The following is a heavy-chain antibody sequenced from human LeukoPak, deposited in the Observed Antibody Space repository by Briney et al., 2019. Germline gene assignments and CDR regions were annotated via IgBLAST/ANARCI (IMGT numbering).Heavy chain of an antibody. Sequence: SVKVSCKASGYTFTGYYMHWVRQAPGQGLEWMGGTIPIFGTAHYAQKFQGRVTITADKFMNTTYMELSSLRSEDTAVYYCAATYQGGYSYEGSPYYFDSWGQGTLVTVSS. V-gene: IGHV1-69*06. J-gene: IGHJ4*02. CDR2: TIPIFGTA. D-gene: IGHD5-18*01. CDR3: AATYQGGYSYEGSPYYFDS. CDR1: GYTFTGYY.